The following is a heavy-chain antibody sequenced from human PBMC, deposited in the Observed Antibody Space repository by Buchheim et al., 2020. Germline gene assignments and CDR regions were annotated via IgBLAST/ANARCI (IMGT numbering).Heavy chain of an antibody. Sequence: EVQLVESGGGLVQPGGSLRLSCVASGFTFSNSWMHWVRQAPGKGLVWVSHINSDESRRTYADSVKGRFTIPRDNAKNTVFLHMNSLRAEDAAVYYCARDWSYAMDVWGQGTT. J-gene: IGHJ6*02. CDR3: ARDWSYAMDV. CDR2: INSDESRR. CDR1: GFTFSNSW. V-gene: IGHV3-74*01.